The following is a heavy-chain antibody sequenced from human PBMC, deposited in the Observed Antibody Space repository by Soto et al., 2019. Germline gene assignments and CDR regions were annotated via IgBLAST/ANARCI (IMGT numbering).Heavy chain of an antibody. Sequence: EVQLLESGGGLVQPGWSLRLSCAASGFTFSSYAMSWVRQAPGKGLEWVSAISGSGGSTYYADSVKGRFTISRDKSKNPLYLQMNSLRTEDTAVYYCAKGSYGDYTDWGQGTLVTVSS. CDR1: GFTFSSYA. J-gene: IGHJ4*02. CDR3: AKGSYGDYTD. D-gene: IGHD4-17*01. V-gene: IGHV3-23*01. CDR2: ISGSGGST.